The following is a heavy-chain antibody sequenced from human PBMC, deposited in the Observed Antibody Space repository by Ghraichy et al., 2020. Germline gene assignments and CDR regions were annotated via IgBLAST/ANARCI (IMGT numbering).Heavy chain of an antibody. CDR2: INQDGTAK. V-gene: IGHV3-7*03. J-gene: IGHJ4*02. D-gene: IGHD1-26*01. Sequence: GESLNISCGASGFSFISYWMNWVRQAPGKGLEWVASINQDGTAKYYVDSVKGRFTISRDNAKNSLFLQMNSLTAEDTALYYCARPVRTNYYATVDCWGQGTLVTVSS. CDR3: ARPVRTNYYATVDC. CDR1: GFSFISYW.